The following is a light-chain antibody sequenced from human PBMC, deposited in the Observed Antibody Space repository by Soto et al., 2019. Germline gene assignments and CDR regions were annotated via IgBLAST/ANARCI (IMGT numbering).Light chain of an antibody. Sequence: EVVLTQSPATLSLSPGDGATLSCRASQSVGSYLAWYQQKPGQAPRLLIYGAATRATGIPARFSGSGSGTEFTLTISSLQAEDFAVYYCQQYNSWPQTFGQGTKV. CDR3: QQYNSWPQT. J-gene: IGKJ1*01. CDR1: QSVGSY. CDR2: GAA. V-gene: IGKV3-15*01.